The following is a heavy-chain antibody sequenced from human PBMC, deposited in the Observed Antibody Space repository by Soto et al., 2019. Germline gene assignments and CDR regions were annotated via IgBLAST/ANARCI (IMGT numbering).Heavy chain of an antibody. V-gene: IGHV1-8*01. CDR3: ARVVRSVPDRRGSGHYGMDV. CDR2: MNPSTGNT. D-gene: IGHD2-2*01. J-gene: IGHJ6*02. Sequence: QVQLVQSGAEVKKPGASVKVSCKASGYTFSNYDINWVRQATGQGLEWMGWMNPSTGNTGYAQKFQGKVTMTRNMSISNAYMELSSLRYADTAKYYCARVVRSVPDRRGSGHYGMDVWGQGTTVTVSS. CDR1: GYTFSNYD.